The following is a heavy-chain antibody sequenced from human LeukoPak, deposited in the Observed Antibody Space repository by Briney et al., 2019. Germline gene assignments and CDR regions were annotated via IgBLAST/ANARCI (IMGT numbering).Heavy chain of an antibody. V-gene: IGHV4-34*01. CDR3: ARGSRYNWNYICNY. Sequence: SETLSLTCAVYGGSFSGYYWSWIRQPPGKGLEWIGEINHSGSTNYNPSLKSRVTISVDTSKNQFSLKLSSVTAANTAVYYCARGSRYNWNYICNYWGQGTLVTVSS. J-gene: IGHJ4*02. D-gene: IGHD1-7*01. CDR1: GGSFSGYY. CDR2: INHSGST.